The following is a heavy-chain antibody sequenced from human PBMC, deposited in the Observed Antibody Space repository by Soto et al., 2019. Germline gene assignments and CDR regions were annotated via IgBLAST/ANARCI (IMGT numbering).Heavy chain of an antibody. CDR1: GGTFSSYT. CDR3: ARFDNLPAARVGYGMDV. J-gene: IGHJ6*02. Sequence: QVQLVQSGAEVKKPGSSVKVSCKASGGTFSSYTISWVRQAPGQGLEWMGRIIPILGIANYAQKFQGRVTITADKSTSTAYMELSSLRSEDTAVYYCARFDNLPAARVGYGMDVWGQGTTVTVSS. D-gene: IGHD2-2*01. CDR2: IIPILGIA. V-gene: IGHV1-69*02.